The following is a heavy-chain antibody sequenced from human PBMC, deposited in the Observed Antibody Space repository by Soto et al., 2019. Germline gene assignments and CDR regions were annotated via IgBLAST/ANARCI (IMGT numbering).Heavy chain of an antibody. CDR1: GGSFSGYY. J-gene: IGHJ3*02. D-gene: IGHD6-13*01. CDR3: ARVGYSRSWYRRGAFDI. CDR2: INHSGST. V-gene: IGHV4-34*01. Sequence: QVQLQQWGAGLLKPSETLSLTCAVYGGSFSGYYWSWIRQPPRKGLEWIGEINHSGSTNYNPSLKSRVTISVDASKNQSSLYLTSVTAADTAVYYCARVGYSRSWYRRGAFDIWGQGTIVTVSS.